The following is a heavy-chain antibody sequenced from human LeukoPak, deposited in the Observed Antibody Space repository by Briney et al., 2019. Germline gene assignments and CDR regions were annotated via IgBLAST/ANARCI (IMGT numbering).Heavy chain of an antibody. J-gene: IGHJ4*02. Sequence: PSQTLSLTCAVSGGSISSGGYSWSWIRQPPGKGLEWIGYIYHSGSTYYNPSLKSRVTISVDRSKNQFSLKLSSVTAADTAVYYCARDQGEVDTAGYYFDYWGQGTLVTVSS. CDR2: IYHSGST. V-gene: IGHV4-30-2*01. D-gene: IGHD5-18*01. CDR3: ARDQGEVDTAGYYFDY. CDR1: GGSISSGGYS.